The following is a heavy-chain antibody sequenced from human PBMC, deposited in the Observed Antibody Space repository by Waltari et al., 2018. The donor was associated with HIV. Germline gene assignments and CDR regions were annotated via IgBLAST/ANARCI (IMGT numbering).Heavy chain of an antibody. CDR3: VRETRGRDAFDI. V-gene: IGHV3-30*15. CDR2: RSNEGNNK. J-gene: IGHJ3*02. CDR1: RFSFSDYD. Sequence: LVESGGDLVQYGTSLRLSCEASRFSFSDYDMFWVRQALGKGQGGGAVRSNEGNNKKYVDSVKGRFNVSRDNVKNTLYLYMSRVRPEDTAVYYCVRETRGRDAFDIWGLGTQVIVSS.